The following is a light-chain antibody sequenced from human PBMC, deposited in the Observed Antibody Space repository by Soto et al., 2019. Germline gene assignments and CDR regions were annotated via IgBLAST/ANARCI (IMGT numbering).Light chain of an antibody. CDR3: LQDNNDPLT. Sequence: AVQMTQSPSSLSASVGDRVTITCQASQGIRNDLGWYQQKPGKAPKLLIYAASRLQSGVPSRFSASGSGTDFTLTISSLQPEDFATYYCLQDNNDPLTFGGGTKVEIK. J-gene: IGKJ4*01. CDR1: QGIRND. V-gene: IGKV1-6*01. CDR2: AAS.